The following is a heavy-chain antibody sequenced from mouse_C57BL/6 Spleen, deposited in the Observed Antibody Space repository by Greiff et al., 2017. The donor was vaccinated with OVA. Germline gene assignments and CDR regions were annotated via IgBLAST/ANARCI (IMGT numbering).Heavy chain of an antibody. CDR3: ARWDGYDAMDY. D-gene: IGHD2-3*01. CDR1: GFTFSDYG. J-gene: IGHJ4*01. Sequence: EVQVVESGGGLVKPGGSLKLSCAASGFTFSDYGMHWVRQSPEQGLEWVAYISSGSSTIYYADTVKGRFTISRDNAKNTLFLQMTSLRSEDTAMYYCARWDGYDAMDYWGQGTSVTVSS. V-gene: IGHV5-17*01. CDR2: ISSGSSTI.